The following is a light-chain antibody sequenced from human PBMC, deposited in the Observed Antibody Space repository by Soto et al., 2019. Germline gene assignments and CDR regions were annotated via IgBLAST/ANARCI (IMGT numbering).Light chain of an antibody. CDR1: QDMNTY. CDR3: QQSYSALFT. J-gene: IGKJ3*01. Sequence: DMQLTQSPPFLSASVGDRVTISCRASQDMNTYIAWCQQKPGKAPNLLIYAASSLQSGVPSRFSANGSGTDFTLTISSLQPEDFATYYCQQSYSALFTFGPGTKVDI. V-gene: IGKV1-39*01. CDR2: AAS.